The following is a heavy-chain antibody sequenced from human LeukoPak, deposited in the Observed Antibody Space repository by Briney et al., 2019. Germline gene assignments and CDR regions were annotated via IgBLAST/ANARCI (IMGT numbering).Heavy chain of an antibody. CDR1: GGTFSSYA. CDR2: ISPIFGTA. J-gene: IGHJ4*02. CDR3: ARDLTHRRYYDNSGYQIVPAF. D-gene: IGHD3-22*01. V-gene: IGHV1-69*01. Sequence: GSSLKVSSKASGGTFSSYAISWVRQAPGQGLEWMGGISPIFGTANYAQKFQGRVTITADESTSTAYMELRGLRSDDTAVYYCARDLTHRRYYDNSGYQIVPAFWGQGTLVTVSS.